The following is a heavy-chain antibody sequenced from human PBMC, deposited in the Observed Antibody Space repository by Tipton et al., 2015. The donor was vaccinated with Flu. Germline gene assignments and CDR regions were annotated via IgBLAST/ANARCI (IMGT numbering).Heavy chain of an antibody. CDR3: AIDDFGSSWYGY. D-gene: IGHD6-13*01. V-gene: IGHV4-39*07. CDR2: IYYSGGT. J-gene: IGHJ4*02. CDR1: GGSISSSAYY. Sequence: TLSLTCTVSGGSISSSAYYWGWIRQTPGKGLEWIGNIYYSGGTFYNPSLKSRVTISLDKSTSQFSLRLSSVTAADTAIYYCAIDDFGSSWYGYWGQGSLVTVSS.